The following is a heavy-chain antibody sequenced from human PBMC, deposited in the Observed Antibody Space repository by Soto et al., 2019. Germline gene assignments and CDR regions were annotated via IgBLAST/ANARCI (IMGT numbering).Heavy chain of an antibody. CDR1: GFSFSDYY. V-gene: IGHV3-11*06. J-gene: IGHJ3*02. CDR3: TRHLRARGIVHDVFDI. CDR2: INNSGEDT. Sequence: QVRLVESGGGLVKPGGSVRLSCAASGFSFSDYYMTWIRQAPGKGLEWVSRINNSGEDTNYADSVQGRFTISRDNGENSLYLQMTSLRAEDTAVYYCTRHLRARGIVHDVFDIWGQGTMVTVSS. D-gene: IGHD2-8*01.